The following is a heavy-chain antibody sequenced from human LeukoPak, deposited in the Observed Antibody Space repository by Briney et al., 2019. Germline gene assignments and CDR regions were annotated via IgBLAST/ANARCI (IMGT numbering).Heavy chain of an antibody. V-gene: IGHV3-74*03. CDR2: ISDDGSIT. D-gene: IGHD5/OR15-5a*01. J-gene: IGHJ4*02. CDR1: GFTFNHDW. Sequence: GGSLRLSCAASGFTFNHDWMHWVRQAPGKGLVWVSRISDDGSITTYADSVQGRFTISRDNARSTVFLQMNRLRVEDTAVYFCEGLYYEYNVYDRHFDFWGQGILVTVSS. CDR3: EGLYYEYNVYDRHFDF.